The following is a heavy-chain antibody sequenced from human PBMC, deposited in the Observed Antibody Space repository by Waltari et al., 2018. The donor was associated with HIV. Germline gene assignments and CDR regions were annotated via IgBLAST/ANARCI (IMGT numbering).Heavy chain of an antibody. V-gene: IGHV1-58*02. CDR2: VVVGSENE. CDR1: GFVFSSSS. D-gene: IGHD3-16*02. CDR3: ADGVKLRYSCDNFPYPFFVGFDI. Sequence: MELVQSGPQVKKPGTSVTVSCKASGFVFSSSSIHWVRQARGQGVEWFGFVVVGSENESVEQVLRRGVTITVESSTETAELVLDSLRSDDTAVYSCADGVKLRYSCDNFPYPFFVGFDIWGQGTTVAV. J-gene: IGHJ6*02.